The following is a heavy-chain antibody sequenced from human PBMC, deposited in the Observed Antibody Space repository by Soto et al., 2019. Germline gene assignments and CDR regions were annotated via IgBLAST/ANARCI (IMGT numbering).Heavy chain of an antibody. D-gene: IGHD1-26*01. CDR1: GFTFSMFA. Sequence: GGSLRLSCVGSGFTFSMFAMSWVRQAPGKGLEWISSISGSGGSTYYADSVKGRFTISRDNSKNTLYLQMDNLRAEDTAHYFCANGPVVGANYKYYDMDVWGRGTTVTVSS. V-gene: IGHV3-23*01. CDR2: ISGSGGST. J-gene: IGHJ6*02. CDR3: ANGPVVGANYKYYDMDV.